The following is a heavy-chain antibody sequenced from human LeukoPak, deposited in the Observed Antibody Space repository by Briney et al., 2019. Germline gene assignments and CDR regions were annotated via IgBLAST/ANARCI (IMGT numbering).Heavy chain of an antibody. CDR1: GFTFSSFS. D-gene: IGHD3-10*01. CDR3: AKQFGSGAPYYYYMDV. V-gene: IGHV3-23*01. CDR2: ISAGGGST. Sequence: PGGCRRLSCAASGFTFSSFSMSWVRQAPGKGREWVSSISAGGGSTYYADFVKGRFTISRDNSQNTMYLQMNSLRAEDTAVHYYAKQFGSGAPYYYYMDVWGKGTTVIVSS. J-gene: IGHJ6*03.